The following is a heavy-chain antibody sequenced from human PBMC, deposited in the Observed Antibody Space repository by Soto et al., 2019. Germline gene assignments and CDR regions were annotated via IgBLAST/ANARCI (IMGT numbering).Heavy chain of an antibody. CDR1: GGSISSSSYY. Sequence: SETLSLTCTVSGGSISSSSYYWGWIRQPPGKGLEWIGSIYYSGSTYYNPSLKSRVTISVDTSKNQFSLKLSSVTAADTAVYYCARHSVASRTYFDYWGQGTLVTVSS. J-gene: IGHJ4*02. CDR3: ARHSVASRTYFDY. D-gene: IGHD6-19*01. CDR2: IYYSGST. V-gene: IGHV4-39*01.